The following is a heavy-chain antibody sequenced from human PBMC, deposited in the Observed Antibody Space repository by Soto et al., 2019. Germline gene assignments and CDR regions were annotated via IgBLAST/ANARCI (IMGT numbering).Heavy chain of an antibody. CDR2: IYSGGIT. V-gene: IGHV3-53*01. J-gene: IGHJ6*02. D-gene: IGHD6-6*01. Sequence: RLSCAASGFTVSSNYMSWVRQAPGKGLEWVSVIYSGGITFYADSVKGRFTISRDNSKNTLYLQMNNLRGEDTAVYYCVRDFGSSSEGGMDVWGQGTTVTVSS. CDR1: GFTVSSNY. CDR3: VRDFGSSSEGGMDV.